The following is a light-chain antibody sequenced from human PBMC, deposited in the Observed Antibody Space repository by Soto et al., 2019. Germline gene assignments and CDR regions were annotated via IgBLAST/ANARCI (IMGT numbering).Light chain of an antibody. V-gene: IGLV1-44*01. CDR2: SND. CDR3: AAWDDSLLGVV. J-gene: IGLJ2*01. Sequence: HSVLTQPPSASGTPGQTVTISCSGTRSSIGSNTVNWYQQFPGTAPKLLIYSNDLRPSGVPDRISGSKSGTSASLAISGLQSEDEADYHCAAWDDSLLGVVFGGGTTLTVL. CDR1: RSSIGSNT.